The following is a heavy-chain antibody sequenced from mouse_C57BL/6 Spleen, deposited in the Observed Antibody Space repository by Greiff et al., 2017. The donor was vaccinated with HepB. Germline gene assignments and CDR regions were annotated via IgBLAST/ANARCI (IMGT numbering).Heavy chain of an antibody. CDR1: GYSITSGYY. CDR2: ISYDGSN. V-gene: IGHV3-6*01. Sequence: LEESGPGLVKPSQSLSLTCSVTGYSITSGYYWNWIRQFPGNKLEWMGYISYDGSNNYNPSLKNRISITRDTSKNQFFLKLNSVTTEDTATYYCARGNLWFAYWGQGTLVTVSA. J-gene: IGHJ3*01. CDR3: ARGNLWFAY.